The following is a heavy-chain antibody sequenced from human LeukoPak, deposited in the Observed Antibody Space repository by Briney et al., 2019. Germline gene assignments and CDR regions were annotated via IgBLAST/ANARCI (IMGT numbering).Heavy chain of an antibody. J-gene: IGHJ4*02. CDR2: IQYDGSNK. CDR3: AKPGVRVGESLNGIDY. D-gene: IGHD3-10*01. V-gene: IGHV3-30*02. Sequence: PGGSLRLSCAASGFAFSNYGLHWVRQAPGKGLEWVAFIQYDGSNKFHTDSVKGRFTISRDNSKNTLFLQMNSLRAEDTAVYYCAKPGVRVGESLNGIDYWGQGTLVTVS. CDR1: GFAFSNYG.